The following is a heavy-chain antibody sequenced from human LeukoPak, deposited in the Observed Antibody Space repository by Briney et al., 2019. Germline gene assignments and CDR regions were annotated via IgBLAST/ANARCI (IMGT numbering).Heavy chain of an antibody. Sequence: PGGSLRLSCAASGSTFSSYSMNWVRQAPGKGLEWVSSISSSSDHIAYADSVKGRFTISRDNSKNTLYLQMNSLRAEDTAVYYCAKEGFDSWGQGTLVTVSS. V-gene: IGHV3-21*04. J-gene: IGHJ4*02. CDR2: ISSSSDHI. CDR1: GSTFSSYS. CDR3: AKEGFDS.